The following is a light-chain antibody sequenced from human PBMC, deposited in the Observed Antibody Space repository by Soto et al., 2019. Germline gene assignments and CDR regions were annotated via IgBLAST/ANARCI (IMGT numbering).Light chain of an antibody. Sequence: QSALTQPASVSGSPGQSITISCTGTSCDVGSYNYVSWYQQHPGKAPKLMIYDVSNRPSGVSNRFSGSKSGNTASLTISGLQAEDEADYYCNSYTGSSTPYVFGTGTKVTVL. CDR2: DVS. J-gene: IGLJ1*01. V-gene: IGLV2-14*03. CDR3: NSYTGSSTPYV. CDR1: SCDVGSYNY.